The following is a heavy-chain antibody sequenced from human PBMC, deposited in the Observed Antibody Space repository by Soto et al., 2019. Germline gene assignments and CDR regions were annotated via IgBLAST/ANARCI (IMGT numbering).Heavy chain of an antibody. CDR2: ISGSGVST. CDR1: GFTFSSYA. J-gene: IGHJ6*02. CDR3: ANLGLRFLEGLSPSGDV. V-gene: IGHV3-23*01. D-gene: IGHD3-3*01. Sequence: VQLLESGGGLVQPGGSLRLSCAASGFTFSSYAMSWVRQAPGKGLEWVSAISGSGVSTYYVDPVKGRFTISRDNSKNPLYLPMNSLSAEDRAVYYCANLGLRFLEGLSPSGDVWGQGTTVTVSS.